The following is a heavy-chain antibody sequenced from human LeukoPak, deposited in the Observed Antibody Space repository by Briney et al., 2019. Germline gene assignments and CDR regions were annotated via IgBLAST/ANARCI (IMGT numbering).Heavy chain of an antibody. CDR2: IYWDDDE. Sequence: SGPTLVNPTQTLTLTCTFSGFSLRTRGVGVGWIRQPPGKALEWLALIYWDDDERYSPSLKSRLTITKDISKNQVVLTMTNMDPVDTATYYCAHSHPPKGYCSGGSCYWFDPWGQGTLVTVSS. CDR3: AHSHPPKGYCSGGSCYWFDP. D-gene: IGHD2-15*01. CDR1: GFSLRTRGVG. J-gene: IGHJ5*02. V-gene: IGHV2-5*02.